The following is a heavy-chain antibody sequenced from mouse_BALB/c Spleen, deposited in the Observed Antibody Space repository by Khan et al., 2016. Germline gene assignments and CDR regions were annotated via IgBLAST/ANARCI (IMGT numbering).Heavy chain of an antibody. CDR1: GFNIKDTY. D-gene: IGHD1-1*01. V-gene: IGHV14-3*02. CDR3: ARGTVVATDWYFDV. Sequence: VQLQQPGAELVKPGASVKLSCTASGFNIKDTYMHWVKQRPEQGLEWIGRIDPANGNTKYDPKFQGKATITADTSSNTAYLQLSSLTSEDTAVYYCARGTVVATDWYFDVWGAGTTVTVSS. J-gene: IGHJ1*01. CDR2: IDPANGNT.